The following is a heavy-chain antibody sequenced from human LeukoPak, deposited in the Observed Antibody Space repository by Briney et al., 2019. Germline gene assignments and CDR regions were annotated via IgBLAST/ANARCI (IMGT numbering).Heavy chain of an antibody. J-gene: IGHJ6*04. CDR3: ARERGTGYYYYYGMDV. Sequence: SETLSLTCAVSGYSISSGYYWGLIRQPPGKGLEWIGSIYHSGSTYYNPSLKSRVTISVDTSKNQFSLKLSSVTAADTAVYYCARERGTGYYYYYGMDVWGKGTTVTVSS. D-gene: IGHD1-14*01. V-gene: IGHV4-38-2*02. CDR2: IYHSGST. CDR1: GYSISSGYY.